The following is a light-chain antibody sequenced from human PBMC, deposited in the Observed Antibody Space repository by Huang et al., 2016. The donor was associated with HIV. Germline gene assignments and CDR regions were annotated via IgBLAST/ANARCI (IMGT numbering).Light chain of an antibody. V-gene: IGKV3-11*01. J-gene: IGKJ4*01. CDR3: QQRSNWAPIT. CDR2: DAS. CDR1: QSVSSY. Sequence: EIVLTQSPATLSLSPGERATLSCRASQSVSSYLAWYQQKPGQAPRLLIYDASNRATGIPARFSGSGSGTDFTLTISILEPEDFAVYYCQQRSNWAPITFGGGTKVEIK.